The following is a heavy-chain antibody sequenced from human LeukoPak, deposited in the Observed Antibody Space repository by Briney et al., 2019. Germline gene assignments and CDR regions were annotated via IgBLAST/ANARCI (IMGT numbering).Heavy chain of an antibody. CDR1: GFIFSGPW. CDR2: IKKDGSEK. D-gene: IGHD2-15*01. J-gene: IGHJ4*02. Sequence: GSLRLSCTASGFIFSGPWMAWIRQAPGKGPEWVAIIKKDGSEKYYVDSMKGRFTISRDNAKNSLFLQMNSLRAEDTAIYYCTTDTWYSAGHWGQGTLVTVSS. V-gene: IGHV3-7*03. CDR3: TTDTWYSAGH.